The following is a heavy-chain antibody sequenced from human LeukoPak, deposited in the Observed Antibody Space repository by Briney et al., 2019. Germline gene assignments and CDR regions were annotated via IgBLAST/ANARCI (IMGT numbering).Heavy chain of an antibody. J-gene: IGHJ4*02. Sequence: GGSLILSCAASGFTFSSYGMHWVRQAPGKGLEWVAVISYDGSNKYYADSVKGRFTISRDNSKNTLYLQMNSLRAEDTAVYYCAKTLGPPGGLDYWGQGTLVTVSS. V-gene: IGHV3-30*18. CDR2: ISYDGSNK. CDR3: AKTLGPPGGLDY. CDR1: GFTFSSYG.